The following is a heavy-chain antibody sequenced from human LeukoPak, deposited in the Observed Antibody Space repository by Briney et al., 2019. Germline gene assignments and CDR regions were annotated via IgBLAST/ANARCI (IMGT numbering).Heavy chain of an antibody. J-gene: IGHJ5*02. V-gene: IGHV4-4*07. CDR3: ARDSQIQLPLNWFDP. CDR2: IYTSGST. Sequence: SETLSLTCTVSGGSISSYYWSWIRQPAGKGLEWIGRIYTSGSTNYNPSLKSRVTISVDTSKNQFSLKLSSVTAADTAMYYCARDSQIQLPLNWFDPWGQGTLVTVSS. CDR1: GGSISSYY. D-gene: IGHD5-18*01.